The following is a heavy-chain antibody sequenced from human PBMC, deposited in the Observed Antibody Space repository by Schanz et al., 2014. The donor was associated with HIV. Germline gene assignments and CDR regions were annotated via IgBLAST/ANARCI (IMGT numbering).Heavy chain of an antibody. CDR2: VIGSGVRT. V-gene: IGHV3-23*01. J-gene: IGHJ4*02. D-gene: IGHD3-22*01. CDR3: AKPEYDSSGNSQSHFDY. CDR1: GFTFTNHA. Sequence: EVQLLESGGGLAQPGGSLTLSCAASGFTFTNHALSWVRQAPGRGLEWVSTVIGSGVRTIYADSVKGRFTISRDSSKNTLYLQMTTLRIDDTAVYYCAKPEYDSSGNSQSHFDYWGQGALVIVSS.